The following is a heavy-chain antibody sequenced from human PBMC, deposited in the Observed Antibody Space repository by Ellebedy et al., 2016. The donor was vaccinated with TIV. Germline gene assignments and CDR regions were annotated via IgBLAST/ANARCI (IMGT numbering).Heavy chain of an antibody. CDR3: ARAAALIDY. CDR2: IYYSGST. J-gene: IGHJ4*02. D-gene: IGHD2-15*01. V-gene: IGHV4-59*12. Sequence: SETLSLTXTVSGGSISSYYWSWIRQPPGKGLEWIGYIYYSGSTNYNPSLKSRVTISVDTSKNQFSLKLSSVTAADTAVYYCARAAALIDYWGQGTLVTVSS. CDR1: GGSISSYY.